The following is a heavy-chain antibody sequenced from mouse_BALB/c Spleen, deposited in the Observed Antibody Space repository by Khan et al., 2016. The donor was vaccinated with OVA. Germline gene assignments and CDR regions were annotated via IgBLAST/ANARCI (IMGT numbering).Heavy chain of an antibody. CDR1: GFNIKDTH. V-gene: IGHV14-3*02. CDR2: IDPANDNS. D-gene: IGHD4-1*01. J-gene: IGHJ2*01. CDR3: APAGTGDYFDY. Sequence: VQLQQSGAELVKPGASVKLSYTASGFNIKDTHMHWVKQRPEQGLEWIGRIDPANDNSKYDPRFQGKATITADTSSNTAYLHLSSLTSEDTAVYYCAPAGTGDYFDYWGQGTTLTVSS.